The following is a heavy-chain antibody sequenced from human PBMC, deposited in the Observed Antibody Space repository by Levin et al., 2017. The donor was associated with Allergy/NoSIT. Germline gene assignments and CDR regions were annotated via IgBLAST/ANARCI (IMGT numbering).Heavy chain of an antibody. CDR1: GFTFNAYH. CDR3: TRDNGWSSDY. CDR2: ITSSSSNK. J-gene: IGHJ4*02. V-gene: IGHV3-21*01. Sequence: GGSLRLSCAASGFTFNAYHMNWVRQAPGKGLEWVSSITSSSSNKYYAESVKGRFTISRDNAKNSLYLEMNTLRAEDTAVYYCTRDNGWSSDYWGQGTLVTVSS. D-gene: IGHD4-17*01.